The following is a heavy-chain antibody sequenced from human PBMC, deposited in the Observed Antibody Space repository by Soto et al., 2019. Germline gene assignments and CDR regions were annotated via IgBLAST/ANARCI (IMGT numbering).Heavy chain of an antibody. Sequence: QVQLQESGPGLVKASETLSLTCTVSGGSISNYYCSWIRQPPGKGLEWIGYIYYSGSTNYNPSLKXGVTISVDTSKNQFSLKLSSVTAADTAVYYCARAGAATLSDYWGQGTLVTVSS. D-gene: IGHD2-15*01. V-gene: IGHV4-59*01. CDR1: GGSISNYY. J-gene: IGHJ4*02. CDR3: ARAGAATLSDY. CDR2: IYYSGST.